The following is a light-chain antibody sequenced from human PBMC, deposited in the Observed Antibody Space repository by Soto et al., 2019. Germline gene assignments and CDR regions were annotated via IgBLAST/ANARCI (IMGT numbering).Light chain of an antibody. J-gene: IGLJ2*01. V-gene: IGLV2-23*02. CDR3: CPYAGSPPSVV. CDR2: EVS. CDR1: SSDVGSYNL. Sequence: QTALTQPASVYGSPGQSITISCTGTSSDVGSYNLVSWYQQHPGKVPKLMIYEVSKRPSGVSNRFSGSKSGNTASLTISGLQAEDEADYYCCPYAGSPPSVVFGGGTKLTVL.